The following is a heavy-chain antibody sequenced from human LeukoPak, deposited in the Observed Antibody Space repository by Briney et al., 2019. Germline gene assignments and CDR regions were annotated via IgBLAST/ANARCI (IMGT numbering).Heavy chain of an antibody. J-gene: IGHJ4*02. CDR3: SSGSYLDY. CDR2: IYYSGST. D-gene: IGHD1-26*01. V-gene: IGHV4-59*01. CDR1: GGSIGSYY. Sequence: SETLSLTCTVSGGSIGSYYWSWIRQPPGKGLEWIGYIYYSGSTNYNPSLKSRVTISVDTSKNQFSLKLTSVTAADTAVYYYSSGSYLDYWGQGTLVTVSS.